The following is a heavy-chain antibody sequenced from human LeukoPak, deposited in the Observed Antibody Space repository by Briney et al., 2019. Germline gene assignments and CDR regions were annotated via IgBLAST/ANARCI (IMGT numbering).Heavy chain of an antibody. J-gene: IGHJ4*02. CDR1: GYTFTSYG. CDR3: ARNGGYDILTGYDFDY. D-gene: IGHD3-9*01. CDR2: ISAYNGNT. V-gene: IGHV1-18*04. Sequence: ASVKVSCKASGYTFTSYGISWVRQAPGQGPEWMGWISAYNGNTNYAQKLQGRVTMTTDTSTSTAYMELRSLRSDDTAVYYCARNGGYDILTGYDFDYWGQGTLVTVSS.